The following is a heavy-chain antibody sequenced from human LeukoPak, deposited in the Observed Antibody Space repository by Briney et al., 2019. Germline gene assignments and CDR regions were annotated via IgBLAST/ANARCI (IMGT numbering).Heavy chain of an antibody. CDR2: INHSGST. J-gene: IGHJ5*02. CDR1: GGSFSGYY. Sequence: SETLSLTCAVYGGSFSGYYWSWICQPPGKGLEWIGEINHSGSTNYNPSLKSRVTISVDTSKNQFSLKLSSVTAADTAVYYCARLLPNWFDPWGQGTLVTVSS. CDR3: ARLLPNWFDP. V-gene: IGHV4-34*01. D-gene: IGHD3-10*01.